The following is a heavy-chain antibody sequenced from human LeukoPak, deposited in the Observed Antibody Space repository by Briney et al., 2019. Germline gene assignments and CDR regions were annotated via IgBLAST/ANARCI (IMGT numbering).Heavy chain of an antibody. CDR1: DYTFTTPG. CDR3: ARGPNYYYYYMDV. V-gene: IGHV1-18*01. Sequence: ASVKVSCKTSDYTFTTPGINWVRQAPGQGLEWMGWISGYNAATDYAQKIRGRVTMTIDTSTSTAYLDLSNLRSDDTAVYYCARGPNYYYYYMDVWGKGTTVTVSS. CDR2: ISGYNAAT. J-gene: IGHJ6*03.